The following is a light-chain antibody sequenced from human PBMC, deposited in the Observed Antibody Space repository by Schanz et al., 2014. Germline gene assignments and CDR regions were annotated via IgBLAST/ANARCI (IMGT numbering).Light chain of an antibody. CDR1: TSNIGSNF. J-gene: IGLJ3*02. CDR3: GTWDSSLSAGV. V-gene: IGLV1-51*01. CDR2: ANN. Sequence: QSVLTQPPSVSAAPGQKVTISCSGNTSNIGSNFVSWYQHLPGTAPKLLILANNERPSGIPDRFSGSKSGTSATLDITGLQTGDEADYFCGTWDSSLSAGVFGGGTKFTVL.